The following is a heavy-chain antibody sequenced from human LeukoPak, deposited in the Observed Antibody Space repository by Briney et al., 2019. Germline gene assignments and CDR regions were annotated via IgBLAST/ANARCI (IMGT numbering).Heavy chain of an antibody. CDR3: AKTVVPAAIEYYFDY. J-gene: IGHJ4*02. CDR1: GFTFSSYA. V-gene: IGHV3-23*01. D-gene: IGHD2-2*01. CDR2: ISGSGGST. Sequence: GGSLRLSCAASGFTFSSYAMSWVRPAPGKGLEWVSAISGSGGSTYYADSVKGRFTISRDNSKKTLYLQMNSLRAEDTAVYYCAKTVVPAAIEYYFDYWGQGTLVTVSS.